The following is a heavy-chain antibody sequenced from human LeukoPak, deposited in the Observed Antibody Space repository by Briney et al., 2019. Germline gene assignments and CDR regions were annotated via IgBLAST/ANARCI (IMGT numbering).Heavy chain of an antibody. D-gene: IGHD3-16*01. CDR1: GFTVSINY. V-gene: IGHV3-53*01. CDR2: IYSGGST. CDR3: ARGGTNFDY. J-gene: IGHJ4*02. Sequence: GGSLRLSCAAPGFTVSINYMSWVRQAPGKGLEWVSIIYSGGSTYYADSVKGRFTISRDNSKTTLYLQMNSLRAEDTAVYYCARGGTNFDYWGQGTLVTVSS.